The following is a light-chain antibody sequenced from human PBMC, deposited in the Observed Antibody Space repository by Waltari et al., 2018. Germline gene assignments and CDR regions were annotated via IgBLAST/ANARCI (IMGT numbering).Light chain of an antibody. CDR3: QQRSNWPIS. J-gene: IGKJ5*01. CDR2: AAS. V-gene: IGKV3-11*01. CDR1: QSVSDY. Sequence: EIVLTQSPATLSLSPGERATLSCRASQSVSDYLAWYQRQPGQAPRLRISAASNRATGIPARFSGSGSGTDFTLTISSLEPEDFAFYYCQQRSNWPISFGQGTRLEIK.